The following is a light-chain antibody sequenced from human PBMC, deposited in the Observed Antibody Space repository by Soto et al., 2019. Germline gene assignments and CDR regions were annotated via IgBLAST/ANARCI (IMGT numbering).Light chain of an antibody. V-gene: IGKV1-39*01. Sequence: DIQMTQSPSSLSASVGDRVTITCQASQDISNYLNWYQQKPGKAPKLLIYDASNLETGVPLRFSGSGSGTDFTLTISSLEPEDFATYYCQESYSTLWGTCGQGTKVDI. CDR1: QDISNY. CDR2: DAS. CDR3: QESYSTLWGT. J-gene: IGKJ1*01.